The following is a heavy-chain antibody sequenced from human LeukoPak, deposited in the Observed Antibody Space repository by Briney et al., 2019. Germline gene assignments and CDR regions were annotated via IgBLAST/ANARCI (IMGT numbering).Heavy chain of an antibody. J-gene: IGHJ5*02. Sequence: GGSLRLSCAASRFTFSSYWMHWVRQAPGKGLVWVSRINSDGSSTSYADSVKGRFTISRDNAKNTLYLQMNSLRAEDTAVYYCAREDPLRYFDWLNWFDPWGQGTLVTVSS. CDR1: RFTFSSYW. CDR3: AREDPLRYFDWLNWFDP. CDR2: INSDGSST. V-gene: IGHV3-74*01. D-gene: IGHD3-9*01.